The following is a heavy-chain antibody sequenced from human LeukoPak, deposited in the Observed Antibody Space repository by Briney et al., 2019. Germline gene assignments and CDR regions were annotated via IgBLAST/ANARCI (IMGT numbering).Heavy chain of an antibody. D-gene: IGHD6-19*01. CDR2: ISWNSGSI. J-gene: IGHJ6*03. Sequence: GGSLRLSCAASGFTFDDYAMHWVRQAPGKGLEWVSGISWNSGSIGYADSVKGRFTISRDNAKNSLYLQMNSLKTEDTAVYYCTSWGGIAVGYYMDVWGKGTTVTVSS. V-gene: IGHV3-9*01. CDR3: TSWGGIAVGYYMDV. CDR1: GFTFDDYA.